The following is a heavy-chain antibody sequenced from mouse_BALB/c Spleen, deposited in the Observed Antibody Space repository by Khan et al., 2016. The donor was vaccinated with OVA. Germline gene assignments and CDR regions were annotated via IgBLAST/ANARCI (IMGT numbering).Heavy chain of an antibody. CDR2: IWAGGST. J-gene: IGHJ4*01. CDR1: GFSLITYG. V-gene: IGHV2-9*02. Sequence: QVQLQQSGPGLVAPSQSLSITCTVSGFSLITYGVHWVRQSPGKGLEWLGVIWAGGSTNYNSALMSRLSISKYNSKSQVFLKMNSLQTDDTDMYYCARETAYYGDYEAMDYWGQGTSVTVSS. D-gene: IGHD2-13*01. CDR3: ARETAYYGDYEAMDY.